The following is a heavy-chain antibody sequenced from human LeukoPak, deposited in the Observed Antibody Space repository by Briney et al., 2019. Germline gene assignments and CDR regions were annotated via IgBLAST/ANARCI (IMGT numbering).Heavy chain of an antibody. CDR2: IYYSGST. Sequence: SETLSLTCTVSGGSISGYFWSWIRQPPGKGLEWIGYIYYSGSTNYNPSLKSRVTISVDRSKNQFSLKLSSVTAADTAVYYCARGYYYGSGSYDYWGQGTLVTVSS. CDR1: GGSISGYF. D-gene: IGHD3-10*01. J-gene: IGHJ4*02. V-gene: IGHV4-59*12. CDR3: ARGYYYGSGSYDY.